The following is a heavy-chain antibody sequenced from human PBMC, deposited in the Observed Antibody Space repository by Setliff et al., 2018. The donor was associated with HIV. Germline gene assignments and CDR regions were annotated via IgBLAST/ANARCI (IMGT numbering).Heavy chain of an antibody. V-gene: IGHV4-39*01. CDR1: GGSVSSSSYY. CDR3: VNPSGAMGDFDS. D-gene: IGHD3-16*01. Sequence: SETLSLTCTVSGGSVSSSSYYWAWIRQPPGKGLEWIGSIYYHGSTYYNPSLKSRVTRSIDTSKNQFSLQLTSVTAADTAVYYCVNPSGAMGDFDSWGQGTLVTVSS. J-gene: IGHJ4*02. CDR2: IYYHGST.